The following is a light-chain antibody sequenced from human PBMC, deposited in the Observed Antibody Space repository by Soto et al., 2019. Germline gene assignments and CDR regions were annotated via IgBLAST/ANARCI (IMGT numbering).Light chain of an antibody. CDR2: EVN. J-gene: IGLJ3*02. V-gene: IGLV2-14*01. CDR3: SSYTGSASWV. Sequence: QSVLTQPASVSGSPGQSITISCTGTSSDVGGYNYVSWYQQPPGKAPKLMIYEVNNRPSGVSNRFSGSKSGNTASLSISGLQAEDEADYYCSSYTGSASWVFGGGIKVTVL. CDR1: SSDVGGYNY.